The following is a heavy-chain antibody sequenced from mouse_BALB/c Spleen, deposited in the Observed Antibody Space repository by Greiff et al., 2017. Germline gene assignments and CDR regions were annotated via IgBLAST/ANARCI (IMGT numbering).Heavy chain of an antibody. CDR2: IWAGGST. Sequence: VQLVESGPGLVAPSQSLSITCTVSGFSLTSYGVHWVRQPPGKGLEWLGVIWAGGSTNYNSALMSRLSISKDNSKSQVFLKMNSLQTDDTAMYYCARGYYGSSSGAMDYWGQGTSVTVSS. J-gene: IGHJ4*01. D-gene: IGHD1-1*01. V-gene: IGHV2-9*02. CDR3: ARGYYGSSSGAMDY. CDR1: GFSLTSYG.